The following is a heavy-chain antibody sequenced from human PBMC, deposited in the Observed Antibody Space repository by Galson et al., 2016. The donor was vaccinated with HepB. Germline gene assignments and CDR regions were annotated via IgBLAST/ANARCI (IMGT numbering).Heavy chain of an antibody. J-gene: IGHJ6*02. Sequence: SLRLSCAASGFTIGDYAMNWFRQSPGKGLEWVGFIRSKASGGSTEYAASVKGRFTISRDDSRSIAYLQMNSLKTEDTAVYFCTRDPGGTSYDFWSGFYTDYYYYGLDVWGQGTTVTVSS. CDR1: GFTIGDYA. CDR3: TRDPGGTSYDFWSGFYTDYYYYGLDV. CDR2: IRSKASGGST. V-gene: IGHV3-49*03. D-gene: IGHD3-3*01.